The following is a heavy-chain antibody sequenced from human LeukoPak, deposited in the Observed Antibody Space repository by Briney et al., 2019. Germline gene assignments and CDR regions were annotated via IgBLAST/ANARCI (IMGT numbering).Heavy chain of an antibody. V-gene: IGHV3-13*04. CDR1: GFTFSSYD. Sequence: GSLKPFCSGSGFTFSSYDQPWVRPATGKGLELVSAIGTAGDTYYPGSVKGRFTISRENAKNSLYLQMNSLRAEDTAVYYCARDRYYGSGSLPHYGMDVWGQGTTVTVSS. CDR3: ARDRYYGSGSLPHYGMDV. J-gene: IGHJ6*02. CDR2: IGTAGDT. D-gene: IGHD3-10*01.